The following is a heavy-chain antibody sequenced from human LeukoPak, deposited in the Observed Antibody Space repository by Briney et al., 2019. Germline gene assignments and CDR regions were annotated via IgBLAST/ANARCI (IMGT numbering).Heavy chain of an antibody. CDR1: GFTFTSST. V-gene: IGHV1-58*02. Sequence: SVKVSCKASGFTFTSSTMQWVRQARGQRLEWIGWIVVGSGNTHYAQKFQERVTITRDMSTSTAYMELSSLRSEDTAVYYCAAVRSSYYYYGMDVWGQGTTVTVSS. CDR3: AAVRSSYYYYGMDV. D-gene: IGHD6-6*01. J-gene: IGHJ6*02. CDR2: IVVGSGNT.